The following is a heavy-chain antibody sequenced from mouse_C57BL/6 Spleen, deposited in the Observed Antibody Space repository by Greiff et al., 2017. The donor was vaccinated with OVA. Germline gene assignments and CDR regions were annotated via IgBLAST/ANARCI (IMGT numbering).Heavy chain of an antibody. Sequence: QVQLQQSGAELVKPGASVKISCKASGYAFSSYWMNWVKQRPGKGLEWIGQIYTGDGDTNYNGKFKGKATLTADKSSSTAYMQLSSLTSDDAAVYFCARDINYGEDYWGQGTTLTVSS. V-gene: IGHV1-80*01. D-gene: IGHD2-5*01. J-gene: IGHJ2*01. CDR2: IYTGDGDT. CDR3: ARDINYGEDY. CDR1: GYAFSSYW.